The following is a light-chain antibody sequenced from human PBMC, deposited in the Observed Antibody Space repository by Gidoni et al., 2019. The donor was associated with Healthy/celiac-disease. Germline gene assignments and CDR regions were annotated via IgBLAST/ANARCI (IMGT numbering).Light chain of an antibody. CDR1: SSNIGAGYD. Sequence: QSVLTQPPSVSGAPAQRVTISCTGSSSNIGAGYDVHWYQLLPGTAPKLLIYGNSNRPSGVPDRFSGSKSGTSASLAITGLQAEDEADYYCQSYDSSLSGSVFGGGTKLTVL. J-gene: IGLJ2*01. CDR2: GNS. CDR3: QSYDSSLSGSV. V-gene: IGLV1-40*01.